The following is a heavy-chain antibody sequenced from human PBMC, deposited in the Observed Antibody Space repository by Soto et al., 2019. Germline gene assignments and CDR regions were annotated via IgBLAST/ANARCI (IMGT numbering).Heavy chain of an antibody. Sequence: SETLSLTCTVFGGSISSSSYYWGWIRQPPGKGLEWIGSIYYSGSTYYNPSLKSRVTISVDTSKNQFSLKLSSVTAADTAVYYCARHNGYCTNGVCYTGLPYYYYMDVWGKGTTVTVSS. CDR3: ARHNGYCTNGVCYTGLPYYYYMDV. V-gene: IGHV4-39*01. J-gene: IGHJ6*03. CDR1: GGSISSSSYY. D-gene: IGHD2-8*01. CDR2: IYYSGST.